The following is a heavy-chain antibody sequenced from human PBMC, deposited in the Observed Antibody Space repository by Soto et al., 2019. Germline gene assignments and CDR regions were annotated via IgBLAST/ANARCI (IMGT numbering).Heavy chain of an antibody. CDR3: ASQAPGYSVRAYFDY. CDR1: GFTFSSYG. V-gene: IGHV3-33*01. D-gene: IGHD6-13*01. J-gene: IGHJ4*02. Sequence: PGGSLRLSCAASGFTFSSYGMHWVRQAPGKGLEWVAVIWYDGSNKYYADSVKGRFTISRDNSKNTLYLQMNSLRAEDTAVYYCASQAPGYSVRAYFDYWGQGTLVTVSS. CDR2: IWYDGSNK.